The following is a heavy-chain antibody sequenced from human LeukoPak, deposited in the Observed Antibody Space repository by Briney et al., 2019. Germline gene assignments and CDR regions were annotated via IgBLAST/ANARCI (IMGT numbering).Heavy chain of an antibody. CDR2: IYYSGGT. V-gene: IGHV4-39*01. CDR1: GGSISSSSYY. J-gene: IGHJ5*02. D-gene: IGHD2-21*02. Sequence: SETLSLTCTASGGSISSSSYYWGWIRQPPGKGLEWIGSIYYSGGTYYNPSLKSRVTISVDTSKNQFSLKLSSVTAADTAVYYCARPQATARGWFDPWGQGTLVTVSS. CDR3: ARPQATARGWFDP.